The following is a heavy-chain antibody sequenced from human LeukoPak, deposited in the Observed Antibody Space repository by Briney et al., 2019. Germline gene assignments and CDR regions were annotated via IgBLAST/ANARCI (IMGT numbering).Heavy chain of an antibody. Sequence: SETLSLTCAVSGGPISSSNWWSWVRQPPGKGLEWIGEIYHSGGTNYNPSLKSRVTISVDKSKNQFSLKLSSVTAADTAVYYCARGNDYGDYGLDYWGQGTLVTVSS. D-gene: IGHD4-17*01. CDR1: GGPISSSNW. CDR3: ARGNDYGDYGLDY. V-gene: IGHV4-4*02. J-gene: IGHJ4*02. CDR2: IYHSGGT.